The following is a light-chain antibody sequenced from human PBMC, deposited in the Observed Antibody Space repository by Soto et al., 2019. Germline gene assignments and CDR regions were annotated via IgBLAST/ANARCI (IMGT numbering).Light chain of an antibody. CDR1: SSDGGGYNY. J-gene: IGLJ2*01. CDR2: EVS. Sequence: QSALTQPASVSGSPGQSITISCTGTSSDGGGYNYVSWYQQHPGKAPKLMIYEVSNRPSGVSNRFSGSKSGNTASLTISGLQAEDEADYYCSSYTSSSLVFGGGTKVTVL. V-gene: IGLV2-14*01. CDR3: SSYTSSSLV.